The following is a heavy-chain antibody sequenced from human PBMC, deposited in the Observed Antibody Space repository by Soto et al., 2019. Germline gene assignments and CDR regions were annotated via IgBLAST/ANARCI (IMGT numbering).Heavy chain of an antibody. CDR3: ARRMATTPAFDY. D-gene: IGHD5-12*01. Sequence: GGSLRLSCVASGFSVSNNYMSWVRQAPGKGLEWVSVIYSGGSTYYADSVKGRFTISRDNSKNTLYLQMNGLRAEDTAVYYCARRMATTPAFDYWGQGTLVTVSS. J-gene: IGHJ4*02. CDR1: GFSVSNNY. CDR2: IYSGGST. V-gene: IGHV3-53*01.